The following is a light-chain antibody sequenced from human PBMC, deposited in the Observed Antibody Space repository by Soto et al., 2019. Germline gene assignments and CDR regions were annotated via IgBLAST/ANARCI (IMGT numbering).Light chain of an antibody. CDR2: DVS. Sequence: QSVLTQPASVSRSPGQSITISCTGTSSDVGGYNYVSWYQQHPGKAPKLMIYDVSNRPSGVSNRFSGSKSGNTASLTISGLQAEDEADYYCSSYTSSSTLGVFGTSTKVTVL. CDR3: SSYTSSSTLGV. CDR1: SSDVGGYNY. J-gene: IGLJ1*01. V-gene: IGLV2-14*01.